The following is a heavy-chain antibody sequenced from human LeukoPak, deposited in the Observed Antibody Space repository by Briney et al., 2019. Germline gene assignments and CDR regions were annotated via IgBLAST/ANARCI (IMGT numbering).Heavy chain of an antibody. CDR3: AKLVVVIAPPLLFDY. Sequence: GGSLSSSFEASGFTFSSNAMSWVGQLQGKGLEWVSAISGSGGSTYYADSVKGRFTISRDNSKNTLYLQMNSLRAEDTAVYYCAKLVVVIAPPLLFDYWGQGTLVTVSS. J-gene: IGHJ4*02. D-gene: IGHD3-22*01. CDR2: ISGSGGST. V-gene: IGHV3-23*01. CDR1: GFTFSSNA.